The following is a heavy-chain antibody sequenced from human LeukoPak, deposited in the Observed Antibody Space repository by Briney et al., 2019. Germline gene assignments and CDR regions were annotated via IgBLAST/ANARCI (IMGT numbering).Heavy chain of an antibody. J-gene: IGHJ4*02. V-gene: IGHV3-23*01. D-gene: IGHD2-2*01. CDR3: AKDRYCSSTSCYPGIY. Sequence: PGGSLRLSCAASGFTFSSYSMNWVRQAPGKGLEWVSAISGSGGSTYYADSVKGRFTISRDNSKNTLYLQMNSLRAEDTAVYYCAKDRYCSSTSCYPGIYWGQGTLVTVSS. CDR2: ISGSGGST. CDR1: GFTFSSYS.